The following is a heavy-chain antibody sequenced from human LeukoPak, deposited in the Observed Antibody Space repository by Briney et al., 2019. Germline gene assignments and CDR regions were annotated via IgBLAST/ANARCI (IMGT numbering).Heavy chain of an antibody. CDR3: ARARGRYCSSTSCYSNWFDP. CDR1: GGSFSGYY. Sequence: PSETLSLTCAVYGGSFSGYYWSWIRQPPGKGLEWIGEINHSGSTNYNPSLKSRVTISVDTSKSQFSLKLSSVTAADTAVYYCARARGRYCSSTSCYSNWFDPWGQGTLVTVSS. J-gene: IGHJ5*02. V-gene: IGHV4-34*01. CDR2: INHSGST. D-gene: IGHD2-2*01.